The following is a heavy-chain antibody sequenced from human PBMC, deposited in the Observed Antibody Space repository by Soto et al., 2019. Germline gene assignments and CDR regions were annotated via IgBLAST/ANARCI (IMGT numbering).Heavy chain of an antibody. CDR1: GYTFTSYA. CDR3: AREGLLLVPTTVNSDYYYYAMDV. D-gene: IGHD3-10*01. J-gene: IGHJ6*02. Sequence: ASVKVSCKASGYTFTSYAMHWVRQAHGQRLEWMGWISAYNGNTNYAQKLQGRVTMTTDTSTSTAYMELRSLRSDDTAVYYCAREGLLLVPTTVNSDYYYYAMDVWGQGTTVTVSS. CDR2: ISAYNGNT. V-gene: IGHV1-18*01.